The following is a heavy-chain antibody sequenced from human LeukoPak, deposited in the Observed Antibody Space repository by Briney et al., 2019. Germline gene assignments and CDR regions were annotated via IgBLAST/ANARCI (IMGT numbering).Heavy chain of an antibody. CDR1: GFTFSSYA. J-gene: IGHJ4*02. Sequence: GGSLGLSCAASGFTFSSYAMSWVRQAPGKGLEWVSAISGSGGSTYYADSVKGRFTISRDNSKNTLYLQMNSLRAEDTAVYYCAKGVAAARYQFDYWGQGTLVTVSS. CDR3: AKGVAAARYQFDY. CDR2: ISGSGGST. V-gene: IGHV3-23*01. D-gene: IGHD6-13*01.